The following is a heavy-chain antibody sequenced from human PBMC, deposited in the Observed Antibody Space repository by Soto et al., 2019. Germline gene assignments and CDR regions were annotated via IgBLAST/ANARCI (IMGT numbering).Heavy chain of an antibody. CDR1: GGSFSGYY. Sequence: QVQLQQWGAGLLKPSETLSLTCAVYGGSFSGYYWSWIRQPPGKGLEWIGEINHSGSTNYNPSLKSRVTISVDTSKNQFSLKLSSVTAADTAVYYCARVTVVVVATGNYYYGMDVWGQGTTVTVSS. J-gene: IGHJ6*02. D-gene: IGHD2-15*01. V-gene: IGHV4-34*01. CDR2: INHSGST. CDR3: ARVTVVVVATGNYYYGMDV.